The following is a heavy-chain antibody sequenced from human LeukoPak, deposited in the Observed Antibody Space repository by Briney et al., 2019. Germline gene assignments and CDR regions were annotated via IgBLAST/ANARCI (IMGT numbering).Heavy chain of an antibody. V-gene: IGHV3-33*01. Sequence: GGSLRLSCAATGFTFNHYGMHWVRQAPGKGLEWVAVIWSDGTNRFYTGSVKGRFTISRVDSRNTVYLQMNTLRPEDTGMYYCARDAQRGFDYSNSLQYWGQGTPVTVPS. CDR3: ARDAQRGFDYSNSLQY. CDR2: IWSDGTNR. D-gene: IGHD4-11*01. J-gene: IGHJ4*02. CDR1: GFTFNHYG.